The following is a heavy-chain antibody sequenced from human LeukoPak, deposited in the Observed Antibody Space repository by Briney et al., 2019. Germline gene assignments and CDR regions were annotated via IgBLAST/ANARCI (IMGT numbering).Heavy chain of an antibody. CDR1: GFTFGNYA. CDR2: ISGTGGPT. Sequence: GGSLRLSCAASGFTFGNYAMNWVRQAPGRGLEWVSAISGTGGPTYYADSVKGRFTISRDNAKNALYLQMNTLRAEDTAIYSCATRPTVGGTTPTFDHWGQGTPVTVSS. J-gene: IGHJ4*02. V-gene: IGHV3-23*01. D-gene: IGHD1-26*01. CDR3: ATRPTVGGTTPTFDH.